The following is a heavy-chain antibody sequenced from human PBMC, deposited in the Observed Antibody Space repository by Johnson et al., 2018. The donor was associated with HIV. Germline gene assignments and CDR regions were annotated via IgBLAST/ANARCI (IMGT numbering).Heavy chain of an antibody. V-gene: IGHV3-30-3*02. CDR1: GFTFSNYA. CDR2: ISYDGSNK. J-gene: IGHJ3*02. CDR3: ARVLWFGELFSRAFDI. Sequence: QMQLVESGGGVVQPGRSLRLSCAASGFTFSNYAMHWVRQAPGKGLEWVAVISYDGSNKYYADSVKGRFTISRDNSKNTLYLQMNSLRAEDTAVYYCARVLWFGELFSRAFDICAKGQWSPSLQ. D-gene: IGHD3-10*01.